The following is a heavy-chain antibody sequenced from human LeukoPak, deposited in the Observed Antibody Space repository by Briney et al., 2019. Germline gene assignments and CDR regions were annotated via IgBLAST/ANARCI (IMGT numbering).Heavy chain of an antibody. CDR1: GFTFDDYG. Sequence: PGGSLRLSCAASGFTFDDYGMSWVRQAPGKGLEWVSGINWNGGSTGYADSVKGRFTISRDDFQNTVYLQMNSLRREDTAVYYCARDNTRAVAGTGAFDYWGQGALVTVSS. CDR3: ARDNTRAVAGTGAFDY. V-gene: IGHV3-20*04. D-gene: IGHD6-19*01. J-gene: IGHJ4*02. CDR2: INWNGGST.